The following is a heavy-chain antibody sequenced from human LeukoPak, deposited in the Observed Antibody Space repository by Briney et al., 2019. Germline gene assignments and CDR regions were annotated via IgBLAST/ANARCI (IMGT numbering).Heavy chain of an antibody. CDR2: IYPGDSDT. J-gene: IGHJ4*02. Sequence: GESLKISCKGFGYTFAYYWIGWVRQMPGKGLEWMGIIYPGDSDTRYSPSFQGQVTISADKSISTAYLQWSSLKASDTAMYYCATRGAAAGTYDWGQGTLVTVSS. V-gene: IGHV5-51*01. D-gene: IGHD6-13*01. CDR3: ATRGAAAGTYD. CDR1: GYTFAYYW.